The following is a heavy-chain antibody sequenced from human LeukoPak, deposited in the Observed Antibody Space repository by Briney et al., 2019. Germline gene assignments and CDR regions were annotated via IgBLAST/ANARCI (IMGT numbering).Heavy chain of an antibody. D-gene: IGHD3-3*01. V-gene: IGHV3-7*01. Sequence: GGSLRLSCAASGFTFSSYWMSWVRQAPGKGLEWVANIKQDGSEKYCVDSVKGRFIISRDNAKNSLYLQMNSLRAEDTAVYYCARARTIFGVVIIPLYYGMDVWGQGTTVTVSS. J-gene: IGHJ6*02. CDR1: GFTFSSYW. CDR2: IKQDGSEK. CDR3: ARARTIFGVVIIPLYYGMDV.